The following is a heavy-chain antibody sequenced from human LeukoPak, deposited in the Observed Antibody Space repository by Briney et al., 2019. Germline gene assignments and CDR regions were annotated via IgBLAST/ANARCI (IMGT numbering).Heavy chain of an antibody. Sequence: GGSLRLSCAASGFTFSSYAMSWVRQAPGKGLEWVSAISASGASPYYTDSVEGRFTISRDNPKNTLYLQVDSLRAEDTAVYYCAKDYKDFPGYHFEHWGQGTLVTVSS. CDR1: GFTFSSYA. D-gene: IGHD3-10*01. J-gene: IGHJ4*02. CDR2: ISASGASP. CDR3: AKDYKDFPGYHFEH. V-gene: IGHV3-23*01.